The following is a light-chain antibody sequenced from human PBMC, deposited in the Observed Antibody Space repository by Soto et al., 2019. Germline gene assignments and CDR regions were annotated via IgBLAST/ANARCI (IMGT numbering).Light chain of an antibody. CDR1: SSDVGRYNF. CDR3: CSYAGSTRL. CDR2: DVD. Sequence: HSALTQPRSVSGSPGQSVTISCTGTSSDVGRYNFVSWYQHHPGKAPKLIIYDVDKRPSGVPARFSGSKSGNTASLTISGLQTEDDSDYFCCSYAGSTRLFGGGTKLTVL. J-gene: IGLJ2*01. V-gene: IGLV2-11*01.